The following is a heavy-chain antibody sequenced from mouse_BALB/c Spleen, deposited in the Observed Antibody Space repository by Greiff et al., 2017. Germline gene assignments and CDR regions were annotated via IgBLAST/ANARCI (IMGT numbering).Heavy chain of an antibody. J-gene: IGHJ3*01. Sequence: EVKLMESGPGLVKPSQTLSLTCTVTGYSITSDYAWSWLRQFPGHKLAWMGYISYSGSTSYNTSLNSRISITRDTSKNQFFLQLNSVTTEDTATYCCARFRRGLRGFAYWGQATLVTVSA. CDR2: ISYSGST. D-gene: IGHD3-1*01. V-gene: IGHV3-2*02. CDR1: GYSITSDYA. CDR3: ARFRRGLRGFAY.